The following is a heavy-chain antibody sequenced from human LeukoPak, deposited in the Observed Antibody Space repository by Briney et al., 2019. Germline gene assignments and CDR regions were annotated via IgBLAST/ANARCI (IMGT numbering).Heavy chain of an antibody. Sequence: GGSLRLSCAASGFTVSSHYMSWVRQAPGKGLEWVSIIYSGGTTYYTDSVKGRFTISRDNSKNTLYLQMNSLRAEDTAVYYCARGYDSGAYYWGQGTLVTVSS. D-gene: IGHD3-22*01. CDR2: IYSGGTT. CDR1: GFTVSSHY. V-gene: IGHV3-66*01. J-gene: IGHJ4*02. CDR3: ARGYDSGAYY.